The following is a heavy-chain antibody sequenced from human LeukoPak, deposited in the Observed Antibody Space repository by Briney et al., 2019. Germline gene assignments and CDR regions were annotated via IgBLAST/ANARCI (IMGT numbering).Heavy chain of an antibody. CDR2: INSNRSST. CDR3: AKALGGIGNGFHI. CDR1: GFTFTSYW. J-gene: IGHJ3*02. D-gene: IGHD1-26*01. Sequence: GGSLRLSCAASGFTFTSYWMHWVRQAPGKGLMWVSRINSNRSSTSYADSVKGRFTMSRDNAKNTLYLQMNSLRAEDTAVYYCAKALGGIGNGFHIWGQGTMVTVSS. V-gene: IGHV3-74*01.